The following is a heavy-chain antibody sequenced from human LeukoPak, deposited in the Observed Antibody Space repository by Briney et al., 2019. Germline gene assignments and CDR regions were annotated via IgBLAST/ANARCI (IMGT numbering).Heavy chain of an antibody. D-gene: IGHD4-17*01. Sequence: GASVKVSCKASGYTFTNYGITWVRQAPGQGLEWMGWISTVTGSTNYAQKLQGRFTMTTDTSTSTAYMEVRTLRSDDTAVYYCATLYGDHPYFDFWGQGTLVTVSS. J-gene: IGHJ4*02. V-gene: IGHV1-18*01. CDR1: GYTFTNYG. CDR3: ATLYGDHPYFDF. CDR2: ISTVTGST.